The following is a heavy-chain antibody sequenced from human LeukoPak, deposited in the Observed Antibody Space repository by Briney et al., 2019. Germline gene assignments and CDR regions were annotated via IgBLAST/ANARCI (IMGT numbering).Heavy chain of an antibody. D-gene: IGHD3-10*01. Sequence: PGGSLRLSCAASGFTFSSYGMHWVRQAPGKGLEWVAVISYDGRKKHYADSVKGRLIISRDNSKNTLYLQMNSLRAEDTAVYYCARDSTIWFGEFSYFDYWGQGTLVTVSS. CDR3: ARDSTIWFGEFSYFDY. J-gene: IGHJ4*02. CDR2: ISYDGRKK. CDR1: GFTFSSYG. V-gene: IGHV3-30*03.